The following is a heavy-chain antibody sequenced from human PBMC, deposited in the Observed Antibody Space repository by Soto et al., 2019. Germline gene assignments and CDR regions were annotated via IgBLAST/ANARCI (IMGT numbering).Heavy chain of an antibody. D-gene: IGHD2-15*01. J-gene: IGHJ3*01. CDR2: IDPTDSFT. Sequence: PGESLKISCKASGYKFTTFWLNWVRQTPGKGLEWLGRIDPTDSFTNYSPPFEGHVTISVDRSIGTAYLQWNSLQASDTAIYYCARPASGGSRDAFDAWGQGTTVTVSS. CDR3: ARPASGGSRDAFDA. CDR1: GYKFTTFW. V-gene: IGHV5-10-1*01.